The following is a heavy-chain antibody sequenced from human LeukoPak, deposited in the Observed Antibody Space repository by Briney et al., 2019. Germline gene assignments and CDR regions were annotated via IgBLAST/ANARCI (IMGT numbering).Heavy chain of an antibody. CDR2: MNPNSGNT. V-gene: IGHV1-8*01. D-gene: IGHD4-17*01. CDR1: GYTFTSYD. Sequence: ASVKVSCKASGYTFTSYDINWVRQATGQGLEWMGWMNPNSGNTGYAQKFQGRVTMTRNTSISTAYMELSSLRSEDTAAYYCARVDYGDYGFDPWGQGTLVTVSS. J-gene: IGHJ5*02. CDR3: ARVDYGDYGFDP.